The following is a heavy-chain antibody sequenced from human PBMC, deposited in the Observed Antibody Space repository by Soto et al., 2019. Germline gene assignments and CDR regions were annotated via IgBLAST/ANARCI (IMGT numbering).Heavy chain of an antibody. J-gene: IGHJ5*02. Sequence: GASVKFSFKASGYTFTGYYRHWLRQAPRQGLEWMGWINPNSGGTNYAQKFQGRVTMTRDTSIRTAYMELSRLRSDDTAVYYCARDSSSFKELNWFDPWGQGTLVTVSS. CDR3: ARDSSSFKELNWFDP. D-gene: IGHD6-6*01. CDR2: INPNSGGT. CDR1: GYTFTGYY. V-gene: IGHV1-2*02.